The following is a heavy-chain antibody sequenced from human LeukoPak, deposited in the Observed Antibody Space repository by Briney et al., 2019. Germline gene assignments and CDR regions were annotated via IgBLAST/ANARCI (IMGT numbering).Heavy chain of an antibody. J-gene: IGHJ4*02. V-gene: IGHV3-33*06. Sequence: GRSLRLSCAASGFTFSSYGMHWVRQAPGKGLEWVAVIWYDGSNKYYADSVKGRFTISRDNSKNTLYLQMNSLRAEDMAVYYCAKDWGYDSSGRLNYWGQGTLVTVSS. CDR3: AKDWGYDSSGRLNY. CDR2: IWYDGSNK. CDR1: GFTFSSYG. D-gene: IGHD3-22*01.